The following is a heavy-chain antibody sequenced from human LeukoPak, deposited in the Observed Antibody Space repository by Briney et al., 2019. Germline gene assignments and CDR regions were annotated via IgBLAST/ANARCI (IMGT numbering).Heavy chain of an antibody. V-gene: IGHV3-30-3*01. J-gene: IGHJ6*02. CDR1: GFTFSNYA. D-gene: IGHD4-17*01. CDR3: ARGGDYRVYYHTMDV. CDR2: ISYDGINK. Sequence: GVSLRLSCAASGFTFSNYAMQWVPQAPGKGVEWVAVISYDGINKYYADSVKGRFTIYRDNSKNTLYLQTNSLSAEDTAVFYCARGGDYRVYYHTMDVWGQGTPVTVSS.